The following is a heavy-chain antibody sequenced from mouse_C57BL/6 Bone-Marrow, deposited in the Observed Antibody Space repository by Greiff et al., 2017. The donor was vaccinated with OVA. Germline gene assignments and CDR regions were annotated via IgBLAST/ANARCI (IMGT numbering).Heavy chain of an antibody. J-gene: IGHJ3*01. V-gene: IGHV14-4*01. D-gene: IGHD1-1*01. CDR2: IDPENGDT. CDR1: GFNIKDVY. Sequence: VQLKESGAELVRPGASVQLSCTASGFNIKDVYMHWVKQRPEQGLEWIGWIDPENGDTEYASKFQGKATITADTSSNTAYLQLSSLTSEDTAVYYCTTLLLTYWGQGTLVTVSA. CDR3: TTLLLTY.